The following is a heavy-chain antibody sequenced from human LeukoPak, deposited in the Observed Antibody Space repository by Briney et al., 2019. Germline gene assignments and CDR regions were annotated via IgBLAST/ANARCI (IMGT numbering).Heavy chain of an antibody. D-gene: IGHD6-13*01. CDR3: AREGAAGTSYYYYGMDV. CDR2: INPSGGST. J-gene: IGHJ6*02. Sequence: GASVKVSCTASGYTFTSYYMHWVRQAPGQGLEWMGIINPSGGSTSYAQKFQGRVTMTRDTSTSTVYMELSSLRSEDTAVYYCAREGAAGTSYYYYGMDVWGQGTTVTVSS. CDR1: GYTFTSYY. V-gene: IGHV1-46*01.